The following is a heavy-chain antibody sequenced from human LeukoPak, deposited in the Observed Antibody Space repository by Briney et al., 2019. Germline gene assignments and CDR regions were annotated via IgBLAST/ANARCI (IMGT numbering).Heavy chain of an antibody. D-gene: IGHD2-2*01. Sequence: ASVKVSCKASGYTFTGYYIHWVRQAPGQGLEWMGWINPNSGGTNYAQKFQGRVTMTRDTSISTAYMELSRLRSDDTAVYYCARDVGEYCSSTSCYASDYWGQGTLVTVSS. CDR3: ARDVGEYCSSTSCYASDY. V-gene: IGHV1-2*02. J-gene: IGHJ4*02. CDR2: INPNSGGT. CDR1: GYTFTGYY.